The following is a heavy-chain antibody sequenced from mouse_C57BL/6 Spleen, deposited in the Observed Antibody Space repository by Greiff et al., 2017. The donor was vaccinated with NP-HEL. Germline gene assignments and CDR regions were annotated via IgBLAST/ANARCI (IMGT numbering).Heavy chain of an antibody. CDR1: GYTFTSYW. D-gene: IGHD2-1*01. V-gene: IGHV1-52*01. CDR2: IDPSDSET. CDR3: ARLYYGNWYFDV. Sequence: QVQLQQPGAELVRPGSSVKLSCKASGYTFTSYWMHWVKQRPIQGLEWIGNIDPSDSETHYNQKFKDKATLTVDKSSSPAYMQLSSLTSEDSAVYYCARLYYGNWYFDVWGTGTTVTVSS. J-gene: IGHJ1*03.